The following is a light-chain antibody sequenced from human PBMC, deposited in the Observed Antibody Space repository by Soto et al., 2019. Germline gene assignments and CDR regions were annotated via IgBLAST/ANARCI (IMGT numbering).Light chain of an antibody. CDR2: GAS. V-gene: IGKV3-20*01. Sequence: ESVLTQSPGTLSLSPGERATLSCRASQSVSSNYLAWYQQKPGQAPRLLIYGASNRPTGVPDRFSGSGSGTEFTLTSSGLEPEDFAVYYCQHYDNLPLFTFGQGTRLEI. J-gene: IGKJ2*01. CDR1: QSVSSNY. CDR3: QHYDNLPLFT.